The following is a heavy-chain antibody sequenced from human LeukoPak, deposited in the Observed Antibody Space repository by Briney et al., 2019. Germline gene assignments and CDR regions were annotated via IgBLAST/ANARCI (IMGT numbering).Heavy chain of an antibody. CDR2: IYYSGST. V-gene: IGHV4-28*01. D-gene: IGHD6-13*01. Sequence: SDTLSLTCAVSGYSISSSNWWGWIRQPPGKGLEWIGYIYYSGSTYYNPSLKSRVTMSVDTSKNQFSLRLSSVTAVDTAVYYCARNKGSSWIDYWGQGTLVTVSS. CDR1: GYSISSSNW. J-gene: IGHJ4*02. CDR3: ARNKGSSWIDY.